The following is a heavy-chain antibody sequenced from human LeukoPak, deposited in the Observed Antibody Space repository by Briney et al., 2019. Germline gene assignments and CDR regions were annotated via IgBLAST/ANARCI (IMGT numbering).Heavy chain of an antibody. CDR2: INHSGST. J-gene: IGHJ3*02. CDR3: ARDQRGYSSGWHITGAFDI. Sequence: SETLSLTCAVYGGSFSGYYWSWIRQPPGKGLEWIGEINHSGSTNYNPSLKSRVTISVDTSKNQFSLKLSSVTAADTAVYYCARDQRGYSSGWHITGAFDIWGQGTMVTVSS. D-gene: IGHD6-19*01. V-gene: IGHV4-34*01. CDR1: GGSFSGYY.